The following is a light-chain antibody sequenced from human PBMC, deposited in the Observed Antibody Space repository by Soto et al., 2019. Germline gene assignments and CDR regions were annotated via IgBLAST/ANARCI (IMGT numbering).Light chain of an antibody. CDR1: SSNIGAGYD. V-gene: IGLV1-40*01. CDR2: DNN. J-gene: IGLJ2*01. Sequence: QPVLTQPPSVSGAPGQRVTISCTGSSSNIGAGYDVHWYQQFPGTAPKLLTYDNNNRPSGVPDRFSVSKSGTSASLAITGLQAEDEADYYCQTFDSSLSGSVFGGGTKLTVL. CDR3: QTFDSSLSGSV.